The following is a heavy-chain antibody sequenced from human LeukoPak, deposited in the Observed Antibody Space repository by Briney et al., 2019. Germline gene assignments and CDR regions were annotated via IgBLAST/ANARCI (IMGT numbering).Heavy chain of an antibody. Sequence: SETLSLTCTVSGGSISSYYWSWIPQPPGKGLEAIGYIYYSGSTNYNPFLKSRITISVDTSKNQFSLKLSSVTAADTAVYYCARDLNRLSHAFDIWGQRTMVTVSS. CDR1: GGSISSYY. J-gene: IGHJ3*02. D-gene: IGHD1-14*01. CDR2: IYYSGST. V-gene: IGHV4-59*01. CDR3: ARDLNRLSHAFDI.